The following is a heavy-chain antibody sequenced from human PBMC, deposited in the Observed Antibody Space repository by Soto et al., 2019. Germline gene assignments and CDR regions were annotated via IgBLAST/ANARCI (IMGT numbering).Heavy chain of an antibody. CDR3: AKEVYCSSTSCYYYMDG. Sequence: EVQLLESGGGLVQPGGSLRLSCAASGFTFSSYAMNWVRQAPGKGLEWVSAISGSGGSTYYADSVKGRFTISRDNSKNTLYLQMNSLRAADTAVYYCAKEVYCSSTSCYYYMDGWGKGTTVTVSS. J-gene: IGHJ6*03. CDR2: ISGSGGST. D-gene: IGHD2-2*01. CDR1: GFTFSSYA. V-gene: IGHV3-23*01.